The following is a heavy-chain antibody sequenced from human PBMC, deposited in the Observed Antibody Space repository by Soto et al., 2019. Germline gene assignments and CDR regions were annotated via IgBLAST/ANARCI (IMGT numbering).Heavy chain of an antibody. D-gene: IGHD3-22*01. CDR2: IYYSRST. J-gene: IGHJ4*02. V-gene: IGHV4-59*01. CDR1: GGSISSYY. CDR3: AREGADYDSSGYHFDY. Sequence: SETLSLTCTVSGGSISSYYWSWIRQPPGKGLEWIGYIYYSRSTNYNPSLKSRVTISVDTSKNQFSLKLSSVTAADTAVYYCAREGADYDSSGYHFDYWGQGTLVTVSS.